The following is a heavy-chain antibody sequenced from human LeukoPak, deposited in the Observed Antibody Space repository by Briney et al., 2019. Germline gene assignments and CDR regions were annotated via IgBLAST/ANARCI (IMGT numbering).Heavy chain of an antibody. D-gene: IGHD6-25*01. CDR1: RGSLSSYY. CDR2: MNTSGSS. CDR3: EREGGGPRWLDP. V-gene: IGHV4-4*07. J-gene: IGHJ5*02. Sequence: PSETLSLTCTVSRGSLSSYYWSWIWQPAGKGLEWIGRMNTSGSSNYSPSLRSPVTMSVDTSKNQSTLNLCSVTAAETAADYCEREGGGPRWLDPWGQGTLVTVSS.